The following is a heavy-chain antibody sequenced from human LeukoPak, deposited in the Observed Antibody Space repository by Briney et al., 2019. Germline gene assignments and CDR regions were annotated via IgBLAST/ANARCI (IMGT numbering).Heavy chain of an antibody. Sequence: PGGSLRLSCAASGFTFSSYNINWVRQAPGKGLEWVSYISSSSSNIYYADSVRGRFTISRDNVKNSLYLQMNSLRAEDTAVYYCARGEMRWLVQRFDAFDIWGQGTIVTVSS. V-gene: IGHV3-48*04. J-gene: IGHJ3*02. D-gene: IGHD6-19*01. CDR1: GFTFSSYN. CDR3: ARGEMRWLVQRFDAFDI. CDR2: ISSSSSNI.